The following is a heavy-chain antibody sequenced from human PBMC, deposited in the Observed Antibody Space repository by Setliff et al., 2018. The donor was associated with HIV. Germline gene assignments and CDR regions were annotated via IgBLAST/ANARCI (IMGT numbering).Heavy chain of an antibody. CDR1: GGTFSSYA. Sequence: ASVKVSCKASGGTFSSYAINWVRQATGQGLEWMGWMNPNSGNTGYAQKFQGRVTMTRDASISTAYMELNTLKFEDTAVYYCARARRDSYDRGRRNHYYIDVWGKGTTVTV. J-gene: IGHJ6*03. CDR2: MNPNSGNT. CDR3: ARARRDSYDRGRRNHYYIDV. D-gene: IGHD3-22*01. V-gene: IGHV1-8*02.